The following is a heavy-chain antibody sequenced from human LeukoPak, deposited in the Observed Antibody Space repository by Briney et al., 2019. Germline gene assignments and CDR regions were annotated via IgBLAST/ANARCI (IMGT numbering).Heavy chain of an antibody. J-gene: IGHJ4*02. CDR3: AREFNTIGNFDY. V-gene: IGHV3-21*01. D-gene: IGHD1-14*01. CDR2: IYVTGNYI. CDR1: GFTFCLFS. Sequence: GGSLRLSCATSGFTFCLFSFRWVRQAPGKGLEWVASIYVTGNYIYYADSVKGRVTISRDNAKNSVFLQMNSLRVEDTAVYYCAREFNTIGNFDYWGQGALVTVSS.